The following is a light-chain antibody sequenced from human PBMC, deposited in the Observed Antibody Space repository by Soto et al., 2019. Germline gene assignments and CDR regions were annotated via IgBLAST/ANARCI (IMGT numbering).Light chain of an antibody. CDR1: QGITNH. J-gene: IGKJ3*01. V-gene: IGKV1-27*01. Sequence: DNQMTQSPSSLSASVGDRVTITCRASQGITNHLAWYQQRPGKVPYLLIYAASTLQSGVPSRFSGSGSGKDFTLNSSSLQPEGVATYYCQRYYSGPPLFGPGTKVDIK. CDR3: QRYYSGPPL. CDR2: AAS.